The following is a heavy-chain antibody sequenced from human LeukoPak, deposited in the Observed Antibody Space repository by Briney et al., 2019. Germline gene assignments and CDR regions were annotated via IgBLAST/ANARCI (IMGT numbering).Heavy chain of an antibody. CDR3: TRDVREAYYGSGSYSFDY. J-gene: IGHJ4*02. Sequence: PGGSLRLSCTASGFTFGVYAMSWFRQAPGKGLEWVGFIRSKAYGGTTEYAASVKGRFTIPRDDSKSIAYLQMNSLKTEDTAVYYCTRDVREAYYGSGSYSFDYWGQGTLVTVSS. CDR2: IRSKAYGGTT. CDR1: GFTFGVYA. D-gene: IGHD3-10*01. V-gene: IGHV3-49*03.